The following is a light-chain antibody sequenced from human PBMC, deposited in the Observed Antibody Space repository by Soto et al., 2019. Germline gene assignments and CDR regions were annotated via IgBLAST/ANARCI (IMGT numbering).Light chain of an antibody. V-gene: IGKV1-17*01. CDR2: GAS. CDR3: LQHKNYPGT. CDR1: QGIGNE. J-gene: IGKJ1*01. Sequence: DIQMTQSPSSLSASVGDRVTITCRASQGIGNELGWYQQKPGKAPKRLIYGASSLQGGVPSRFSGSGSGTEFTLTISSLQPEDFVMYYCLQHKNYPGTFGQGTKVEIK.